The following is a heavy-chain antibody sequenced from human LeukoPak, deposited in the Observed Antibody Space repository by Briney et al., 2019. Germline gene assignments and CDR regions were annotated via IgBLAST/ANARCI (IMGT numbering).Heavy chain of an antibody. J-gene: IGHJ4*02. V-gene: IGHV4-59*01. CDR3: ARDKNWTDY. Sequence: SETLSLTCTVSGGSISSYYWSWIRQPPGKGLEWIGYIYYSGSTNYNPSLKSRVTISVDTSKNQFSLKLSSVTAADTAVYYCARDKNWTDYWGQGPLVTVSS. CDR2: IYYSGST. CDR1: GGSISSYY. D-gene: IGHD1-1*01.